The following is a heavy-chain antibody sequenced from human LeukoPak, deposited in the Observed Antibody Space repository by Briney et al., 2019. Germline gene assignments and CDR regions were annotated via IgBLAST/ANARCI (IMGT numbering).Heavy chain of an antibody. J-gene: IGHJ4*02. CDR2: IYFNGST. V-gene: IGHV4-31*11. CDR1: GGPIGSGLYS. CDR3: AASTIFGVAF. Sequence: SETLSLTCAVSGGPIGSGLYSWTWIRQHPGKGLEWIGSIYFNGSTYYNPSLESRLTMSGDASKNQFSLRVNSVTAADTAVYYCAASTIFGVAFWGQGTLVAVSS. D-gene: IGHD3-3*01.